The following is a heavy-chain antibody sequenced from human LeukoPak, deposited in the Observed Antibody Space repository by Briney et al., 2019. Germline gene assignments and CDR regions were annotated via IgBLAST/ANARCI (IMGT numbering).Heavy chain of an antibody. V-gene: IGHV3-23*01. CDR2: ISGSGGST. J-gene: IGHJ4*02. Sequence: GGSLRLSCAASGFTFSSYAMSWVRQAPGKGLEWVSAISGSGGSTYYADSVKGRFTISRDNSRNTLYLQMNSLRAEDTAVYYCAKVPRVGSYYYDSSGYYPFDYWGQGTLVTVSS. D-gene: IGHD3-22*01. CDR3: AKVPRVGSYYYDSSGYYPFDY. CDR1: GFTFSSYA.